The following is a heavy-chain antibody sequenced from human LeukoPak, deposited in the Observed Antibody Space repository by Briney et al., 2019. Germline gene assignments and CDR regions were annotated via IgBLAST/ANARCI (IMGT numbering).Heavy chain of an antibody. D-gene: IGHD3-10*01. CDR3: ARPGSPRGGVRGGNWFDP. CDR1: GFTFSSYW. V-gene: IGHV3-7*01. Sequence: PGGSLRLSCAASGFTFSSYWMTWVRQAPGKGLQWVANIKQDGSEKYYVDSVKGRFTISRDNAKNSLYLQMNSLRAEDTAVYYCARPGSPRGGVRGGNWFDPWGQGTLVTVSS. J-gene: IGHJ5*02. CDR2: IKQDGSEK.